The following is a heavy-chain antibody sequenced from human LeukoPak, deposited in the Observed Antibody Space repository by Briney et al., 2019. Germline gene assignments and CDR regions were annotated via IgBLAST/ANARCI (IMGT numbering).Heavy chain of an antibody. D-gene: IGHD2-2*02. J-gene: IGHJ6*02. CDR1: GYTFTGYY. CDR2: INPNSGGT. Sequence: ASVKVSCKASGYTFTGYYMHWVRQAPGQGLEWMGWINPNSGGTNYAQKFQGRVTMTRDTSISTAYMELSRLRSDDTAVYYCAREDCSSTSCYTFGYYYYGMDVWGQGTTVTVS. V-gene: IGHV1-2*02. CDR3: AREDCSSTSCYTFGYYYYGMDV.